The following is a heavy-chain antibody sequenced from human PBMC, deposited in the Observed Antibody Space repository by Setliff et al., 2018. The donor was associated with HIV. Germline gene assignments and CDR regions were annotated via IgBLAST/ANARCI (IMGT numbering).Heavy chain of an antibody. CDR2: MNPNSGNT. Sequence: GASVKVSCKASGYTFTNYDINWVRQATGQGLEWMAWMNPNSGNTGYAQKFQGRVSMTEEKSTDTAYMELSGLRFEDTAVYYCATLKEQWLSEGGFDYWGQGTLVTVSS. CDR1: GYTFTNYD. V-gene: IGHV1-8*02. D-gene: IGHD6-19*01. CDR3: ATLKEQWLSEGGFDY. J-gene: IGHJ4*02.